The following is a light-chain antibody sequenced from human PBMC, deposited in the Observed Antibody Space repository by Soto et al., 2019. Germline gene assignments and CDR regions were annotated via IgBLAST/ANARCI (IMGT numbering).Light chain of an antibody. Sequence: QSALTQPASVSGSPGQSITISCTGTSSDVGAYKYVSWYQQHPGKVPKLIIYGVSNRPSGVSNRFSGSKSGNTAFLTISGLQPKDEADYYCSSFTGTTTLDVFGTGTKLTVL. V-gene: IGLV2-14*03. J-gene: IGLJ1*01. CDR3: SSFTGTTTLDV. CDR2: GVS. CDR1: SSDVGAYKY.